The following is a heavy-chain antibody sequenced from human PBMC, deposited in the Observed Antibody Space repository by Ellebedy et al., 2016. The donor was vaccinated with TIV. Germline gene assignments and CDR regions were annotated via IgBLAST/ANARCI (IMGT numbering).Heavy chain of an antibody. J-gene: IGHJ4*02. CDR2: TYYRSKWYN. Sequence: SQTLSLTXXISGDSVSSNSAAWNWIRQSPSRGLEWLGRTYYRSKWYNEYAVSVKSRIIINADTSKNQFSLQLNSVTPEDTAVYYCARDFTTVRGVMNPFDYWGQGTLVTVSS. CDR3: ARDFTTVRGVMNPFDY. V-gene: IGHV6-1*01. D-gene: IGHD3-10*01. CDR1: GDSVSSNSAA.